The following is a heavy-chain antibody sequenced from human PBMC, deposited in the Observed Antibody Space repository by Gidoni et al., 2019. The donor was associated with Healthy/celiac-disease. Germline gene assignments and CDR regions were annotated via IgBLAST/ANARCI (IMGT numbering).Heavy chain of an antibody. D-gene: IGHD4-17*01. CDR2: IGTAGDK. V-gene: IGHV3-13*01. CDR3: ARPNDYGAFDI. Sequence: EVQLVESGGGLVQPGGSLRLSCAASGFTFSSYDMHWVRQATGKGLEWVSDIGTAGDKYYPGSVKGRFTISRENAKNSLYLQMNSLRAEDTAVYYCARPNDYGAFDIWGQGTMVTVSS. CDR1: GFTFSSYD. J-gene: IGHJ3*02.